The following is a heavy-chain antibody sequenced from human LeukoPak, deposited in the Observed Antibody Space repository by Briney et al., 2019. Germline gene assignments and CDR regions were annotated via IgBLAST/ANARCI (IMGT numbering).Heavy chain of an antibody. Sequence: GGSLRLSCAASGFTFDVYGMSWVRQAPGKGLEWVSGINWNGGSTGYADSVKGRFTISRDNAKNSLYLQMNSLRAEDTALYYCARGISSGWETIGAFDIWGQGTMVTVSS. D-gene: IGHD6-19*01. CDR2: INWNGGST. J-gene: IGHJ3*02. CDR3: ARGISSGWETIGAFDI. CDR1: GFTFDVYG. V-gene: IGHV3-20*04.